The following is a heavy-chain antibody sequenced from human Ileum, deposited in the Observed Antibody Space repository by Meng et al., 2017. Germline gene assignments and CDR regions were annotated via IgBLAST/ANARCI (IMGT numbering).Heavy chain of an antibody. CDR2: IHSSGST. V-gene: IGHV4-4*07. D-gene: IGHD2-15*01. CDR3: ARAEFCVGGTCYSNYFDT. CDR1: GDSMSNSY. J-gene: IGHJ5*02. Sequence: QGQLKESGPGVVKPSETLSLTCTVSGDSMSNSYWSWIRQAAGKGLEWIGRIHSSGSTNYNPSLMTRVTMSIDMSKSHFSLKLSSVTAADAAIYFCARAEFCVGGTCYSNYFDTWGRGTLVTVSS.